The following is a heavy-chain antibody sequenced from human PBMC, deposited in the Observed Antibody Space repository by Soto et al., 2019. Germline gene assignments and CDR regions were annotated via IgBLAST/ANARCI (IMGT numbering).Heavy chain of an antibody. V-gene: IGHV3-23*01. CDR3: AKDEDEYYYYYYMDV. Sequence: PGGSLRLSCAASGFTFSSYAITWVRQAPGKGLEWVSAISGSGGSTYYADSVKGRFTISRDNSKNTLYLQMNSLRAEDTAVYYCAKDEDEYYYYYYMDVWGKGTTVTVSS. J-gene: IGHJ6*03. CDR2: ISGSGGST. CDR1: GFTFSSYA.